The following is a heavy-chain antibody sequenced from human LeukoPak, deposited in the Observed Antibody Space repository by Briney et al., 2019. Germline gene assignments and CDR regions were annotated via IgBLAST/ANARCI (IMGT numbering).Heavy chain of an antibody. D-gene: IGHD6-19*01. V-gene: IGHV4-38-2*02. CDR1: GYSISSGYY. Sequence: SETLSLTCTVSGYSISSGYYWGWIRQPPGKGLEWIGSIYHSGSTYYNPSLKSRVTISVDTSKNRFSLKLSSVTAADTAVYYCARDSVAGNYYYYYMDVWGKGTTVTVSS. CDR2: IYHSGST. CDR3: ARDSVAGNYYYYYMDV. J-gene: IGHJ6*03.